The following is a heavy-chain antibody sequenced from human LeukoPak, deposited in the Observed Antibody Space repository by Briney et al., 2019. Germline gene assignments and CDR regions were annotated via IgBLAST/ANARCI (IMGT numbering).Heavy chain of an antibody. V-gene: IGHV4-34*12. D-gene: IGHD2-2*01. Sequence: SETLSLTCAVSGASFSGYYCSCIRQSPGKGLEWIGEMFHTVSTNYNPSLKSRVTISIDTSKNQLSLKLSSVTAADTAVYYCARDRMSLGYCSSNSCRANWFDPGARETWSPSPQ. J-gene: IGHJ5*02. CDR1: GASFSGYY. CDR3: ARDRMSLGYCSSNSCRANWFDP. CDR2: MFHTVST.